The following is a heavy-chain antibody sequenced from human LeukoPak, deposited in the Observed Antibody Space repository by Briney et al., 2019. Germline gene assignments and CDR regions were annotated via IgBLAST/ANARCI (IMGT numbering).Heavy chain of an antibody. V-gene: IGHV4-4*07. D-gene: IGHD6-19*01. CDR3: ARGYSSGRDNWFDP. CDR2: IYTSGNT. CDR1: SGSISSSY. Sequence: SETLSLTGTVSSGSISSSYWSWIRQRAGKGLEWVGRIYTSGNTNYNPSLKSRVSMLIDTSKNQFSLKLSSVTAADTAVYYCARGYSSGRDNWFDPWGQGTLVTVSS. J-gene: IGHJ5*02.